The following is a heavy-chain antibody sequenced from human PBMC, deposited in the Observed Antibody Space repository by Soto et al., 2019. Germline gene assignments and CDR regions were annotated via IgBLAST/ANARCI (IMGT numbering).Heavy chain of an antibody. CDR1: GGTFSSYA. CDR3: RIAAAGDYYYGMDV. CDR2: IIPIFGTA. D-gene: IGHD6-25*01. Sequence: SVKVSCKASGGTFSSYAISWVRQAPGQGLEWMGGIIPIFGTANYAQKFQGRVTITADESTSTAYMELSSLRSEDTAVYYCRIAAAGDYYYGMDVWGQGTTVTGSS. J-gene: IGHJ6*02. V-gene: IGHV1-69*13.